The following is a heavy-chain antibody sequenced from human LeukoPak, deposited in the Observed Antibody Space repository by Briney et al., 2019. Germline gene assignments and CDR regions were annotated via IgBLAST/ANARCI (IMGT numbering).Heavy chain of an antibody. D-gene: IGHD4-17*01. CDR1: GLTVSNNY. Sequence: PGGSLRLSCAASGLTVSNNYITWVRQAPGKGLEWVANINQDGSAKYYVDSVQGRFTISRDNAKNSLFLNMNSLRAEDTALYFCARVPSTVRADYWGQGTLVTVSS. CDR3: ARVPSTVRADY. J-gene: IGHJ4*02. CDR2: INQDGSAK. V-gene: IGHV3-7*04.